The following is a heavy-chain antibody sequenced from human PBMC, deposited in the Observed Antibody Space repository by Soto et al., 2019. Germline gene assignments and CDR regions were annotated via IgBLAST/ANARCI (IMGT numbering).Heavy chain of an antibody. V-gene: IGHV6-1*01. CDR2: TYYRSKWYK. D-gene: IGHD6-19*01. Sequence: SQTLSLTCAISGDSVSSNSAAWNWIRQSPSRGLEWLGRTYYRSKWYKDYEVSVKSRITINLDTSKNQFSLQLNSVTPEDTAVYYCAGGAVADYSRVFDYWGQGTLVTVSS. J-gene: IGHJ4*02. CDR1: GDSVSSNSAA. CDR3: AGGAVADYSRVFDY.